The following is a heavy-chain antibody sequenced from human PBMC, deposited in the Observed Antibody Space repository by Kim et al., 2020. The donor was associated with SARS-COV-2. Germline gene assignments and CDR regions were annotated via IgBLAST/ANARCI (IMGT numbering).Heavy chain of an antibody. V-gene: IGHV3-15*01. CDR1: GFTFSNAW. J-gene: IGHJ2*01. D-gene: IGHD3-22*01. Sequence: GGSLRLSCAASGFTFSNAWMSWVRQAPGKGLEWVGRIKSKTDGGTTDYAAPVKGRFTISRDDSKNTLYLQMNSLKTEDTAVYYCTTDVLPTMIVPSTEYFDLWGRGTLVTVSS. CDR2: IKSKTDGGTT. CDR3: TTDVLPTMIVPSTEYFDL.